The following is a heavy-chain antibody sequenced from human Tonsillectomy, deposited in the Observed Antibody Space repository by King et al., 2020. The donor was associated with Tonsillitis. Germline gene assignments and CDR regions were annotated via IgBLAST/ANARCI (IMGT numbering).Heavy chain of an antibody. CDR3: AGERVYSSGWGIDY. CDR2: ISYDGSNK. CDR1: GFSFRSHG. V-gene: IGHV3-30*19. Sequence: VQLVESGGGVVQPGRSLRLSCAASGFSFRSHGMHWVRQAPGKGLEWVAVISYDGSNKNYADSVKGRFIISRDNSNNTLYLEMSRLRAEDTAVYYCAGERVYSSGWGIDYWXRGARLTVXS. D-gene: IGHD6-19*01. J-gene: IGHJ4*02.